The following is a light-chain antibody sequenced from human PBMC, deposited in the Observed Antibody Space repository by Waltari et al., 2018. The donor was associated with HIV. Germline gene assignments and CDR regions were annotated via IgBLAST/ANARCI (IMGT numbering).Light chain of an antibody. V-gene: IGLV1-40*01. J-gene: IGLJ2*01. CDR1: SSTIGAGYD. CDR2: ANN. CDR3: QSYVNGLSGSDVI. Sequence: QSVLTQPPSVSGAPGQRVTISCTGSSSTIGAGYDVHWYQHLPGTAPKLLIYANNNRASGVPDRVSGSKSGTSASLAITGLQADDEDDDYCQSYVNGLSGSDVIFGGGTKLTVL.